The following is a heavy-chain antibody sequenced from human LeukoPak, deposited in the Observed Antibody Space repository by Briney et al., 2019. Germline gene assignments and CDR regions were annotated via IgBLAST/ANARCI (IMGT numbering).Heavy chain of an antibody. V-gene: IGHV3-23*01. J-gene: IGHJ4*02. D-gene: IGHD2-15*01. CDR1: GFNFSSYA. Sequence: PGGSLRLSCAASGFNFSSYAMSWVRQAPGKGLEWVSGISGSGGSTYYADSVKGRFTISRDNSKNTLYLQMNSPRAEDTAVYYCAKGRRSGGTCYYDYWGQGTLVTVSS. CDR3: AKGRRSGGTCYYDY. CDR2: ISGSGGST.